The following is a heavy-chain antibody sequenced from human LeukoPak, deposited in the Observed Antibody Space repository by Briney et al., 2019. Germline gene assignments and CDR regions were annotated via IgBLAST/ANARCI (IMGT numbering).Heavy chain of an antibody. CDR3: VKDQGECPGSRCYLRFLEY. CDR2: VRYDQSAT. V-gene: IGHV3-30*02. Sequence: GGSLRLSCAASGFNFSIYGMHWVRQAPGKGLEWVAFVRYDQSATVYADSVQGRFAISRDNSKNTVYLQMNSLRVEDTALYFCVKDQGECPGSRCYLRFLEYWGQGTLVIVSS. CDR1: GFNFSIYG. D-gene: IGHD3-3*01. J-gene: IGHJ4*02.